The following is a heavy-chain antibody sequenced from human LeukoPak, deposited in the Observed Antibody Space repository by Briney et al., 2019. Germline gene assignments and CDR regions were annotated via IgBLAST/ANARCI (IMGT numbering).Heavy chain of an antibody. Sequence: PGGSLRLSCAASGFTFSDHYIDWVRQAPGEGLEWVARTRNKVNSYTTAYAASVTGRFTVSRDDSSNSVYLQMNSLKIEVTAVYYCARSMYGEGRRIIDFDYWGQGSLLTVSS. CDR3: ARSMYGEGRRIIDFDY. V-gene: IGHV3-72*01. D-gene: IGHD4/OR15-4a*01. CDR2: TRNKVNSYTT. J-gene: IGHJ4*02. CDR1: GFTFSDHY.